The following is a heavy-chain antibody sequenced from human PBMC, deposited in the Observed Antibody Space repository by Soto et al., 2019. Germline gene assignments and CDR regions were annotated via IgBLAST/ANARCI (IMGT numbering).Heavy chain of an antibody. CDR1: GYTFTSYG. CDR2: ISAYNGNT. CDR3: ARDFFLPLGYCSGGSCQLGYFDY. Sequence: GASVKVSCKASGYTFTSYGISWVRQAPGQGLECMGWISAYNGNTNYAQKLQGRVTMTTDTSTSTAYMELRSLRSDATAVYYCARDFFLPLGYCSGGSCQLGYFDYWGQGTLVTVSS. J-gene: IGHJ4*02. V-gene: IGHV1-18*04. D-gene: IGHD2-15*01.